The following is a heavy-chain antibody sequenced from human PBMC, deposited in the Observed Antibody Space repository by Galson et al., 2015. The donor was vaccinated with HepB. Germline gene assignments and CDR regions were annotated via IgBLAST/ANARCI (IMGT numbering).Heavy chain of an antibody. Sequence: SETLSLTCTVSGGSMSAHFWSWIRQSAGKGLEWIGRIDTSGTTTYNPSLDSRVTMSLDASKKRFSLRLNSVTAADAAVYYCAAHSSYIGWSFDYWGQGTLVAVSS. CDR1: GGSMSAHF. CDR2: IDTSGTT. D-gene: IGHD6-19*01. V-gene: IGHV4-4*07. J-gene: IGHJ4*02. CDR3: AAHSSYIGWSFDY.